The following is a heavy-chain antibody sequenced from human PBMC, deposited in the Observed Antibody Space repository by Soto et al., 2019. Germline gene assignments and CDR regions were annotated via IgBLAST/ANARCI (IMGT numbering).Heavy chain of an antibody. CDR2: IYYSGST. D-gene: IGHD1-7*01. J-gene: IGHJ5*02. CDR3: ARGITGTSGYWFDP. CDR1: GGSISSGDYY. V-gene: IGHV4-30-4*01. Sequence: PSETLSLTCTVSGGSISSGDYYWSWIRQPPGKGLEWIGYIYYSGSTYYNPSLKSRVTISVDTSKNQFSLKLSSVTAADTAVYYCARGITGTSGYWFDPWGQGTLVTVSS.